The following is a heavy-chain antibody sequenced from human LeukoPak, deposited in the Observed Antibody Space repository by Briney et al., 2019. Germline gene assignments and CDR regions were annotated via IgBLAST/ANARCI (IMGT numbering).Heavy chain of an antibody. CDR2: INLNSVGT. CDR1: GYTFTGYY. D-gene: IGHD1-26*01. CDR3: AREKTLIVGATTDAFDI. J-gene: IGHJ3*02. Sequence: ASVKVSCKASGYTFTGYYMHWVRQAPGQGLEWMGWINLNSVGTNYAQKFQGRVTMTRDTSISTAYMELSRLRSDDTAVYYCAREKTLIVGATTDAFDIWGQGTMVTVSS. V-gene: IGHV1-2*02.